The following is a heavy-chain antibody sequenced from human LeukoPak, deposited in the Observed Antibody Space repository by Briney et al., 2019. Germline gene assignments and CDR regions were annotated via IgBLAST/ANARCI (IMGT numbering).Heavy chain of an antibody. V-gene: IGHV3-23*01. CDR1: GFTFSSYA. J-gene: IGHJ1*01. CDR2: ISGSGGST. D-gene: IGHD6-19*01. Sequence: PGGSLRLSCAASGFTFSSYAMSWVRQAPGKGLEWVSAISGSGGSTYYADSVKGRFTISRDNSKNTLYLQMNSLRAEDTAVYYCAKSRARIAVAGTVYFQHWGQGTLVTVSS. CDR3: AKSRARIAVAGTVYFQH.